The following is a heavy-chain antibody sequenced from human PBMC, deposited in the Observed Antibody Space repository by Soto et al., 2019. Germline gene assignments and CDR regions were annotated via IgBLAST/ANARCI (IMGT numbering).Heavy chain of an antibody. CDR2: IWYDGSNK. Sequence: QVQLVESGGGVVQPGRSVRLSCAASGFTFSSYGMHWVRQAPGKGLEWVAVIWYDGSNKYYADSVKGRFTISRDNSKNTLYLQMNSLRAEDTAVYYCPRDGIAAAGGRNAFDIWGQGTMVTVSS. V-gene: IGHV3-33*01. D-gene: IGHD6-13*01. CDR1: GFTFSSYG. J-gene: IGHJ3*02. CDR3: PRDGIAAAGGRNAFDI.